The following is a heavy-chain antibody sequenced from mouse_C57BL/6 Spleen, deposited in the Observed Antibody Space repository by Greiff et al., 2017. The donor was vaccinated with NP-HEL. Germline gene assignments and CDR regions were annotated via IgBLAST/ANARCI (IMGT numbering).Heavy chain of an antibody. J-gene: IGHJ2*01. CDR2: ISYSGST. CDR1: GYSITSDY. V-gene: IGHV3-8*01. D-gene: IGHD2-4*01. Sequence: VQLQQSGPGLAKPSQTLSLTCSVTGYSITSDYWNWIRKFPGNKLEYMGYISYSGSTYYNPSLKSRISITRDTSKKQYYLQLNSVTTEDTATYYCARRGGYDYDGDYFDDWGQGTTLTVSS. CDR3: ARRGGYDYDGDYFDD.